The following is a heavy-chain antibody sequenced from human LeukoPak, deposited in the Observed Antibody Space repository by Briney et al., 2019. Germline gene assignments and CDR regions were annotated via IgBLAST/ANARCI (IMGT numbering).Heavy chain of an antibody. D-gene: IGHD3-10*01. CDR2: ISSGSSAI. V-gene: IGHV3-48*01. J-gene: IGHJ4*02. Sequence: HPGGSLRLSCAASGFTFSSYSMDWVRQAPGKGLEWISYISSGSSAIFYADSVKGRFTISRDNARNSLYLQMNSLRAGDTAVYYCARVAEYYYGSETYYFFEHWGQGTPVTASS. CDR3: ARVAEYYYGSETYYFFEH. CDR1: GFTFSSYS.